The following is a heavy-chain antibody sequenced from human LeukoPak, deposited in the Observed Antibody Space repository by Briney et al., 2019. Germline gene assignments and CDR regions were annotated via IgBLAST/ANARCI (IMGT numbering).Heavy chain of an antibody. Sequence: SETLSLTCAVYGGSFSGHYWTWIRQPPGKGLQWIGEVNDRGSTNYNPSLKSRLTISEDKSKKQFSLRLPSVTAADTAVYYCARGVVSGRFGNYYYYMDVWGKGTTVTVSS. CDR2: VNDRGST. J-gene: IGHJ6*03. V-gene: IGHV4-34*01. CDR1: GGSFSGHY. CDR3: ARGVVSGRFGNYYYYMDV. D-gene: IGHD3-16*01.